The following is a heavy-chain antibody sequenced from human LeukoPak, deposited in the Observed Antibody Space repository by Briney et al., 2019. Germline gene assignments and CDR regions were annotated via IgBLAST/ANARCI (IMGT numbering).Heavy chain of an antibody. D-gene: IGHD6-19*01. CDR2: IYTSGST. J-gene: IGHJ4*02. Sequence: PSETLSLTCTVSGASITTYYWTWIRQPAGKRLEWIGRIYTSGSTDYDPSLKSRVSMSLDTPKNQFSLNLSSVTAADTAVYYCAREAPLAGFDYWGQGTLVTVSS. V-gene: IGHV4-4*07. CDR3: AREAPLAGFDY. CDR1: GASITTYY.